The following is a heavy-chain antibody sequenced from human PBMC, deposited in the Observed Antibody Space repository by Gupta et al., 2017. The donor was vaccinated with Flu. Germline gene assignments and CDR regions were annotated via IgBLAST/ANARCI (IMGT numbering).Heavy chain of an antibody. D-gene: IGHD5-18*01. Sequence: MHWVRQAPGQGLEWMGRINPNSGGTNYAQKFQGRVTMTRDTAISTAYMELSRLRSDDTAVYYCARDLLDVDTAMYYYYMDVWGQGTTVTVS. CDR2: INPNSGGT. V-gene: IGHV1-2*06. J-gene: IGHJ6*03. CDR3: ARDLLDVDTAMYYYYMDV.